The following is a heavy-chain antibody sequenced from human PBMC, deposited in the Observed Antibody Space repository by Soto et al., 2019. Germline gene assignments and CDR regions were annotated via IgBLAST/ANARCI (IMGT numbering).Heavy chain of an antibody. J-gene: IGHJ4*02. CDR2: ISDTGSSH. Sequence: PLGSLSLSCVGSGFTFISYGMHWVRQAPGKGLECVSVISDTGSSHYYAASVEGRFTISRENSKNTLSLHMDRLRVEDTAVYYCAKDRGGDCPDNSCYFGADYWGQGTPVTVSS. CDR1: GFTFISYG. D-gene: IGHD2-2*01. CDR3: AKDRGGDCPDNSCYFGADY. V-gene: IGHV3-30*18.